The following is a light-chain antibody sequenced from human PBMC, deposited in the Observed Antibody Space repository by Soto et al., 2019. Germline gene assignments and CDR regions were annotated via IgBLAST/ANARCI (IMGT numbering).Light chain of an antibody. CDR1: QRDGTY. CDR2: GAS. CDR3: QQYGSSPYI. Sequence: EIVLTQSPSTLSLSPGETATLSCRASQRDGTYLAWHQQKFGQSPRLIIYGASERATGIPDRFSGSGSGTDFSLIISRLEPDDFAVYYCQQYGSSPYIFGQGTKL. J-gene: IGKJ2*01. V-gene: IGKV3-20*01.